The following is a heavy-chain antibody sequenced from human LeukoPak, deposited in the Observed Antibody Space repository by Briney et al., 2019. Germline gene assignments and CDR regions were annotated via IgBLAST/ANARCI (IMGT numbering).Heavy chain of an antibody. J-gene: IGHJ4*02. CDR2: ISYDGSNK. CDR3: AKGLGYCSSTSCLPNDY. Sequence: GVSLRLSCAASGFTFSSYGMHWVRQAPGKRLEWVAVISYDGSNKYYADSVKGRFTISRDNSKNTLYLQMNSLRAEDTAVYYCAKGLGYCSSTSCLPNDYWGQGTLVTVSS. D-gene: IGHD2-2*01. V-gene: IGHV3-30*18. CDR1: GFTFSSYG.